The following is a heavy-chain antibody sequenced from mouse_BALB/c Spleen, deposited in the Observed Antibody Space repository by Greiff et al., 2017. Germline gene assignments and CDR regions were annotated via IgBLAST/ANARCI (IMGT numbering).Heavy chain of an antibody. CDR2: IWAGGST. J-gene: IGHJ1*01. V-gene: IGHV2-9*02. CDR1: GFSLTSYG. Sequence: VQLQQSGPGLVAPSQSLSITCTVSGFSLTSYGVHWVRQPPGKGLEWLGVIWAGGSTNYNSALMSRLSISKDNSKSQVFLKMNSLQTDDTAMYYCARESPDGYYGYFDVWGAGTTVTVSS. CDR3: ARESPDGYYGYFDV. D-gene: IGHD2-3*01.